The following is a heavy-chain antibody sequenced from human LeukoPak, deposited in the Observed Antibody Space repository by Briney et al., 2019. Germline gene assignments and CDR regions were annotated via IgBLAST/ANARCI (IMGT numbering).Heavy chain of an antibody. V-gene: IGHV4-61*02. J-gene: IGHJ5*02. D-gene: IGHD1-26*01. CDR2: IYASGST. Sequence: SETLSLTCTVSGGSINSGTFHWSWIRQPAGKGLEWIGRIYASGSTNYNPSLKSRVTLSVDTSKNQFSLKLSSVTAADTAVYYCARKYTTWSRNWFDPWGQGTLVTVSS. CDR1: GGSINSGTFH. CDR3: ARKYTTWSRNWFDP.